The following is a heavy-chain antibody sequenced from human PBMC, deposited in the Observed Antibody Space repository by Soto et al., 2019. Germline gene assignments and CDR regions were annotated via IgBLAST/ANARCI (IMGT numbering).Heavy chain of an antibody. CDR2: IYYSGST. CDR1: GGSISSSSYY. CDR3: ARVSDLCMDV. V-gene: IGHV4-39*01. J-gene: IGHJ6*02. Sequence: SETLSLTCTVSGGSISSSSYYWGWIRQPPGKGLEWIGSIYYSGSTYYNPSLKSRVTISVDTSKNQFSLKLSSVTAADTAVYYCARVSDLCMDVWGQGTTVTVSS.